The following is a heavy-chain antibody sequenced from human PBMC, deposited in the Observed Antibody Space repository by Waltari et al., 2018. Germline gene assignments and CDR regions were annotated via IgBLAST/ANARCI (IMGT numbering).Heavy chain of an antibody. J-gene: IGHJ3*02. D-gene: IGHD2-2*01. Sequence: QVQLQESGPGLVKPSRTLSLTCAVSGGSISTSTCLHWVRQPPGKGPEWIAESHHSGTSNYNPSRQSRVSLSVDKSKNEFSLSLTSVTAADTAVYYCATVRQSCSTSSCYFEIWGQGTMVTVSS. V-gene: IGHV4-4*02. CDR2: SHHSGTS. CDR3: ATVRQSCSTSSCYFEI. CDR1: GGSISTSTC.